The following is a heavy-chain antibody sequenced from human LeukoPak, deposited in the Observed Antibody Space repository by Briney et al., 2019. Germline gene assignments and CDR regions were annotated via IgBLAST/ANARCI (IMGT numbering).Heavy chain of an antibody. D-gene: IGHD3-10*01. CDR2: IIPIFGTA. CDR1: GGTFSSYA. J-gene: IGHJ5*02. CDR3: AREVRGILNPMVGAFDP. Sequence: ASVKVSCKASGGTFSSYAISWVRPAPGQGLEWMGGIIPIFGTANYAQKFQGRVTITTDESTSTAYMELSSLRSEDTAVYYCAREVRGILNPMVGAFDPWGQGTLVTVSS. V-gene: IGHV1-69*05.